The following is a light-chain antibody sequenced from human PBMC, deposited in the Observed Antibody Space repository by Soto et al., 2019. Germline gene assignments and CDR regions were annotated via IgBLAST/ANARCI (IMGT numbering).Light chain of an antibody. CDR2: WAS. Sequence: DIVMTQFPDSLAVSLGERATINCKSSQSVLYSSDNKNYLAWYQQKPGQPPKLLTYWASTRESVVPDRFSGSGSGTDFTLTIRSLQAEDLAVYYCQQCFTHPWTFVQGTTLQI. CDR3: QQCFTHPWT. V-gene: IGKV4-1*01. CDR1: QSVLYSSDNKNY. J-gene: IGKJ1*01.